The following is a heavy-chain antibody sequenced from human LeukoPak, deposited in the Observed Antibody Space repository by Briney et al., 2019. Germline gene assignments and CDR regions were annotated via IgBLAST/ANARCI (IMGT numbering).Heavy chain of an antibody. V-gene: IGHV3-23*01. CDR3: AKADSSSWYIFYFDY. Sequence: GGSLRLSCAASGFTVSSYAMSWVRQAPGKGLEWVSAISGSGGSTYYADSVKGRFTISRDNSKNTLYLQMNSLRAEDTAVYYCAKADSSSWYIFYFDYWGQGTPVTVSS. CDR1: GFTVSSYA. CDR2: ISGSGGST. J-gene: IGHJ4*02. D-gene: IGHD6-13*01.